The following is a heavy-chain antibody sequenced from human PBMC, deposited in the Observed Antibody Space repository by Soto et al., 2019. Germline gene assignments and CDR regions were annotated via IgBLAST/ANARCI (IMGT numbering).Heavy chain of an antibody. J-gene: IGHJ4*01. CDR2: ISYDGSNK. CDR1: GFTFSNYP. CDR3: AREATMVRGPTYFDF. D-gene: IGHD3-10*01. Sequence: GGSLRLFCAASGFTFSNYPMHWVRQAPGKGLEWVAFISYDGSNKYYADSVKGRFTISRDNSKNTLYMQMNSLRGEDTAMYYCAREATMVRGPTYFDFWGRGTLVTVSS. V-gene: IGHV3-30-3*01.